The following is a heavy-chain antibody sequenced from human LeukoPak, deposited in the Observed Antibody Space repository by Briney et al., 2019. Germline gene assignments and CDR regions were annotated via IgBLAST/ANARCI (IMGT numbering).Heavy chain of an antibody. CDR1: GFTFSSYA. Sequence: GGSLRLSCAASGFTFSSYAMSGVRQAPGKGLEWVSAISGSGGSTYYADSVKGRFTISRDNSKNTLYLQMNSLRAEDTAVYYCAKYCSSTSCYGGDYWGQGTLVTVSS. CDR2: ISGSGGST. D-gene: IGHD2-2*01. V-gene: IGHV3-23*01. CDR3: AKYCSSTSCYGGDY. J-gene: IGHJ4*01.